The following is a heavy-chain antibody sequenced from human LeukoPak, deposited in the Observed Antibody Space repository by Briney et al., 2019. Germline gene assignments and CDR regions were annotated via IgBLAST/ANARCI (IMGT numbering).Heavy chain of an antibody. J-gene: IGHJ4*02. Sequence: GASVKVSCKASGYTFTGYYMHWVRQAPGQGLEWMGWINPNSGGTNYAQKFQGRVTMTRDTSISTAYMELSRLRSDDTAVYYCARAPPYGDSLFDYWGQGTLVTVSS. CDR1: GYTFTGYY. CDR2: INPNSGGT. V-gene: IGHV1-2*02. D-gene: IGHD4-17*01. CDR3: ARAPPYGDSLFDY.